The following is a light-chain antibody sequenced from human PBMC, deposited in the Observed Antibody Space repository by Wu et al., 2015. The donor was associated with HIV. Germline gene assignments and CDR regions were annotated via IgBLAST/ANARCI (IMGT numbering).Light chain of an antibody. CDR3: QQYNSSPYN. CDR1: ERISGY. J-gene: IGKJ2*01. V-gene: IGKV3-20*01. Sequence: DIVLTQSPDTLSLSPGERATLSCRVSERISGYLAWFQQRPGQPPRLLIYGVSSRAAGIPDRFSGSGSGTDFSLTISRLEPEDFAVYYCQQYNSSPYNFGQGTKLEIK. CDR2: GVS.